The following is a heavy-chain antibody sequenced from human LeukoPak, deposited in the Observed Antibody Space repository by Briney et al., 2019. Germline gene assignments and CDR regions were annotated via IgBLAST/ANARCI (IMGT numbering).Heavy chain of an antibody. CDR3: AREDPQTTVPEGLDV. D-gene: IGHD4-17*01. CDR2: IYYSGTP. V-gene: IGHV4-59*01. CDR1: GGSIGSYY. J-gene: IGHJ6*02. Sequence: SEALSLTCAVSGGSIGSYYWSWLRQPPGRGLEWIGYIYYSGTPNYNPSLKSRVTISVDTSKNQYSLKLTSVTAADTAVYYCAREDPQTTVPEGLDVWGQGTTVTVSS.